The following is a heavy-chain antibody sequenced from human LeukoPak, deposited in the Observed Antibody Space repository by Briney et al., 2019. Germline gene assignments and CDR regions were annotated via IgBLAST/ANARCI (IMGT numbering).Heavy chain of an antibody. Sequence: SQTLSLTCAISGDSVSSNSAAWNWIRQSPSRGLEWLGRTYYRSKWYNDYAVSVKSRVTINPDTSKNQFSLQLNSVTPEDTAVYYCAAANGNPLSFDYWGQGTLVTVSS. V-gene: IGHV6-1*01. J-gene: IGHJ4*02. D-gene: IGHD4/OR15-4a*01. CDR3: AAANGNPLSFDY. CDR1: GDSVSSNSAA. CDR2: TYYRSKWYN.